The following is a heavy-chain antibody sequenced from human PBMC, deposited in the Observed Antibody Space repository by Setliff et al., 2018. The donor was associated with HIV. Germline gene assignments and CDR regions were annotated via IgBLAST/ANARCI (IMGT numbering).Heavy chain of an antibody. Sequence: SETLSLTCAAYGGSFSTYYWGCIRQPPGKGLEWIGSIYYSGSTYYNPSLKSRVTISRDTSKKQFSLKLNSVTAADSAIYYCAATYCRGGGRDCPQMYDYWGQGSLVTVSS. CDR2: IYYSGST. CDR1: GGSFSTYY. D-gene: IGHD2-15*01. V-gene: IGHV4-39*01. CDR3: AATYCRGGGRDCPQMYDY. J-gene: IGHJ4*02.